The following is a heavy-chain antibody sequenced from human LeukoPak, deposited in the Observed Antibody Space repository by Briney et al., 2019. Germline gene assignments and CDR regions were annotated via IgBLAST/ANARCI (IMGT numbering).Heavy chain of an antibody. CDR2: IYHSGTT. CDR3: ARDQSSSWYWFDP. Sequence: SETLSLTRAVSGGSISSGGYSWNWIRQPPGKGLEWIGYIYHSGTTYYNPSLKSRVTISVDRSKNQFSLKLSSVTAADTAVYYCARDQSSSWYWFDPWGQGTLVTVSS. J-gene: IGHJ5*02. V-gene: IGHV4-30-2*01. D-gene: IGHD6-13*01. CDR1: GGSISSGGYS.